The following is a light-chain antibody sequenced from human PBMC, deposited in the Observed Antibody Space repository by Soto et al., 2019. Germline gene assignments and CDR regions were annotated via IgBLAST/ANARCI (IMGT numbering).Light chain of an antibody. V-gene: IGKV1-39*01. CDR1: QSIGRF. CDR2: VAS. J-gene: IGKJ4*01. Sequence: DIRMTQSPSSLSASVGDRVTITCRASQSIGRFLNWHQQKPGKAPNVLINVASTLRSGVPSRFSGSGSGTDFNLTINSLQPEDFATYFCQQSLTTPLTFGGGTKVEIK. CDR3: QQSLTTPLT.